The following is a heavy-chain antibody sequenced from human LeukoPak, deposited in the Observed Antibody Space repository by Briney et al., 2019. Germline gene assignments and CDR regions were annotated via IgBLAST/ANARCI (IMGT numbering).Heavy chain of an antibody. CDR2: INHSGST. CDR1: GGSFSGYY. CDR3: ARGLMSGSDNYFDY. Sequence: PSETLSLTCAVYGGSFSGYYWSWIRQPPGKGLEWIGEINHSGSTNYNPSLKSRVTISVDTSKNQFSLKLSSVTAADTAVYYCARGLMSGSDNYFDYWGQGTLVTVSS. J-gene: IGHJ4*02. D-gene: IGHD1-26*01. V-gene: IGHV4-34*01.